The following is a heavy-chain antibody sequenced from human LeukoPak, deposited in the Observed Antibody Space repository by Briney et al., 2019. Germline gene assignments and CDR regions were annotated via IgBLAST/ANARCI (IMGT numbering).Heavy chain of an antibody. Sequence: GGSLRLSCAASAFSFSSSEMNWLRQAPGKGLEWVSYISSSGRTIYYADSVKGRFTISRDNAKNSLYLQMNSLRAEDTAVYYCASSSPNWFDPWGQGTLVTVSS. CDR3: ASSSPNWFDP. J-gene: IGHJ5*02. CDR1: AFSFSSSE. CDR2: ISSSGRTI. V-gene: IGHV3-48*03. D-gene: IGHD2-2*01.